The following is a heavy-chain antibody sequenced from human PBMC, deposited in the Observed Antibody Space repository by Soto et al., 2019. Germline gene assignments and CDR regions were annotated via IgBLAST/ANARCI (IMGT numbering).Heavy chain of an antibody. CDR2: ISGSGGST. CDR3: ANPLGYDFWSGSPVGMDV. V-gene: IGHV3-23*01. D-gene: IGHD3-3*01. Sequence: GGSLRLSCAASGFTFSSYAMSWVRQAPGKGLEWVSAISGSGGSTYYADSVKGQFTISRDNTKNTLYLQMNSLRAEDTAVYYCANPLGYDFWSGSPVGMDVWGQGTTVTVSS. J-gene: IGHJ6*02. CDR1: GFTFSSYA.